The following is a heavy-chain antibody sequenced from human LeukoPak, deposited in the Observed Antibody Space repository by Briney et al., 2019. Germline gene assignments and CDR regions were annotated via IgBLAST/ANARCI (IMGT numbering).Heavy chain of an antibody. CDR2: INSDGSST. CDR3: AREGYYYDSSGYSYYFDY. CDR1: GFTFSSYG. Sequence: PGGSLRLSCAASGFTFSSYGMHWVRQAPGKGLVWVSRINSDGSSTSYADSVKGRFTISRDNAKNTLYLQMNSLRAEDTAVYYCAREGYYYDSSGYSYYFDYWGQGTLVTVSS. D-gene: IGHD3-22*01. V-gene: IGHV3-74*01. J-gene: IGHJ4*02.